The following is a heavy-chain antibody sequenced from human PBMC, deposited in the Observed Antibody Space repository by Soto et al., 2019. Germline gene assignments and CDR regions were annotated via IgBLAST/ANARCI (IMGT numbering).Heavy chain of an antibody. CDR2: IYSSGST. Sequence: RRPAPELVNLSKTLSFPCPVPVASLTSGGSYWGWIGHHPGRALEWIGYIYSSGSTYYNPSLKSRVTISVDTSKNQFSLKLSSVTAADTAVYYCARVWGIAARQGPLTFDYWGQGTLVTVSS. J-gene: IGHJ4*02. CDR3: ARVWGIAARQGPLTFDY. CDR1: VASLTSGGSY. D-gene: IGHD6-6*01. V-gene: IGHV4-31*03.